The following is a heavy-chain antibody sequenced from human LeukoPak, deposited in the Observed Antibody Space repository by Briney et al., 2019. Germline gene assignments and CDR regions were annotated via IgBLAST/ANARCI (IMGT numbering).Heavy chain of an antibody. Sequence: SEALSLTCTVSGGSISSYYWSCIRHPPGKGLEWIGYIYYSGSTNYNPSLKSRVTISVDTSKNQFSLKLSSVTAADTAVYYCAREYSGYDYRWFDPWGQGTLVAVSS. J-gene: IGHJ5*02. CDR1: GGSISSYY. CDR2: IYYSGST. V-gene: IGHV4-59*01. D-gene: IGHD5-12*01. CDR3: AREYSGYDYRWFDP.